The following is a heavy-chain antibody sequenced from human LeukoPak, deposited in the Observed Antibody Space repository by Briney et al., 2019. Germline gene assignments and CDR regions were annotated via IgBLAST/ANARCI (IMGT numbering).Heavy chain of an antibody. J-gene: IGHJ6*03. CDR3: ARLSWLYYYYYYMDV. V-gene: IGHV4-34*01. CDR2: INHIGST. D-gene: IGHD6-13*01. CDR1: GGSFSGYY. Sequence: PSETLSLTCAAYGGSFSGYYWSFIRQPPGKGLEWIGEINHIGSTKYNPSLKSRVAISVDTSNNQFSLKLSSVTAADTAVYYCARLSWLYYYYYYMDVWGKGTTVTVSS.